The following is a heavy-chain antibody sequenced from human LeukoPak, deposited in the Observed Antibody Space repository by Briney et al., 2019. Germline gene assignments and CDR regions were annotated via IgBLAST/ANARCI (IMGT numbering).Heavy chain of an antibody. CDR1: GFIFSTYA. CDR3: ARAYSSSWYDY. J-gene: IGHJ4*02. CDR2: ISGRGNNT. V-gene: IGHV3-23*01. Sequence: GGSLRLSCAASGFIFSTYAMSWVRQAPGKGLEWVSSISGRGNNTYYADSVKGRFTISRDNSKNTLHLQMNSLRAEDTAIYYCARAYSSSWYDYWGQGTLVTVSS. D-gene: IGHD6-13*01.